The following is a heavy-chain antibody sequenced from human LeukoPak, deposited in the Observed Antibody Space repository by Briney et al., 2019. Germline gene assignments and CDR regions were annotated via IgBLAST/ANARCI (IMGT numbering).Heavy chain of an antibody. CDR3: ARSFYAILTLGGGGLDV. D-gene: IGHD3-9*01. CDR2: INPNIGGT. V-gene: IGHV1-2*02. J-gene: IGHJ6*02. Sequence: ASVKVSCKASGYTFTDHYMHWVRQAPGQGLEWMAWINPNIGGTLYAEASQGRVTMARDTSITTAYMELSRLRSDDTAMYYCARSFYAILTLGGGGLDVWGQGTTVTVSS. CDR1: GYTFTDHY.